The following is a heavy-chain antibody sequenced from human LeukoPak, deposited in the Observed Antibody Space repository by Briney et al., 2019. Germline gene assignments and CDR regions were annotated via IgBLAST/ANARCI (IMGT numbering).Heavy chain of an antibody. CDR3: ARDQVPDY. CDR1: GFTFSTYY. J-gene: IGHJ4*02. D-gene: IGHD1-1*01. V-gene: IGHV3-30*03. CDR2: ISYDGSNK. Sequence: PGGSLRLSCAASGFTFSTYYMNWVRQAPGKGLEWVAVISYDGSNKYYADSVKGRFTISRDNSKNMLYLQMNSLRAEDTAVYYCARDQVPDYWGQGTLVTVSS.